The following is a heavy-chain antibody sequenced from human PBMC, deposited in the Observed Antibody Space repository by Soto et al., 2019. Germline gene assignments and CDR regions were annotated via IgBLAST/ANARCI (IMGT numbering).Heavy chain of an antibody. CDR1: GFTFSFYT. Sequence: EPQLVESGGGLVQPGGSLSLSCAASGFTFSFYTMHWVRQTPGKGLEWLAYISRGGSSIYYADSVKGRFTVSRDNANNSLSMQLNSLRREDTAVYYCVREGGDLRGSGVVDYWGQGTLVTASS. J-gene: IGHJ4*02. V-gene: IGHV3-48*01. CDR2: ISRGGSSI. CDR3: VREGGDLRGSGVVDY. D-gene: IGHD6-19*01.